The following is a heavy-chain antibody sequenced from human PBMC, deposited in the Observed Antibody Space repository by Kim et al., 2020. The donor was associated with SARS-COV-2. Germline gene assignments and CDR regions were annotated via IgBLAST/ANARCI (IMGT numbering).Heavy chain of an antibody. D-gene: IGHD6-6*01. CDR1: GGTFSSYA. CDR2: IIPILGIA. J-gene: IGHJ4*02. Sequence: SVKVSCKASGGTFSSYAISWVRQAPGQGLEWMGRIIPILGIANYAQKFQGRVTITADKSTSTAYMELSSLRSEDTAVYYCARDHIAARPVLDYWGQVTLVTVSS. V-gene: IGHV1-69*04. CDR3: ARDHIAARPVLDY.